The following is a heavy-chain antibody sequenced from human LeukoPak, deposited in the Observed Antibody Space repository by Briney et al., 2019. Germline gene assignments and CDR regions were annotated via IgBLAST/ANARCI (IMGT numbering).Heavy chain of an antibody. Sequence: SETLSLTCTVSGGSISSGGYYWSWIRQHPGKGLEWIGYIYYSGSTYYNPSLKSRVTISVDTSKNQFSLKLSSVTAADTAAYYCARAGDKIVVVPAADYYYYYMDVWGKGTAVTVSS. V-gene: IGHV4-31*03. CDR2: IYYSGST. J-gene: IGHJ6*03. CDR3: ARAGDKIVVVPAADYYYYYMDV. CDR1: GGSISSGGYY. D-gene: IGHD2-2*01.